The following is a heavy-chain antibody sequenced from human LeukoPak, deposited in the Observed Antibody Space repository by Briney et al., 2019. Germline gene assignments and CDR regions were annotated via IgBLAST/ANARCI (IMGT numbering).Heavy chain of an antibody. D-gene: IGHD6-19*01. Sequence: GGSLRLSCAASGFTFSSYGMHWVRQAPGKGLEWVAVISYDGSNKYYADSVKGRFTISRDNSKNTLFLQMNSLRAEDTAVYYCAKGYSSGWSEGFLDYWGQGTLVTVSS. CDR3: AKGYSSGWSEGFLDY. CDR2: ISYDGSNK. V-gene: IGHV3-30*18. CDR1: GFTFSSYG. J-gene: IGHJ4*02.